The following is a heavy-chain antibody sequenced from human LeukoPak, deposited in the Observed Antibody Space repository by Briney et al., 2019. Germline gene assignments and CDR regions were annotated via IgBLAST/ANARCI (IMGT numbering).Heavy chain of an antibody. CDR3: ARGAYSSSWYPTPKSYGMDV. J-gene: IGHJ6*02. Sequence: SETLSLTCAVYGGSFSGYYWSWIRQPPGKGLERIGEINHSGSTNYNPSLKSRVTISVDTSKNQFSLKLSSVTAADTAVYYCARGAYSSSWYPTPKSYGMDVWGQGTTVTVSS. V-gene: IGHV4-34*01. D-gene: IGHD6-13*01. CDR2: INHSGST. CDR1: GGSFSGYY.